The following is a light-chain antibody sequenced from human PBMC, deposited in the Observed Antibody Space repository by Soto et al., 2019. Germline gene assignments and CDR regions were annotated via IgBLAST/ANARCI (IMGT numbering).Light chain of an antibody. CDR1: QSVRRY. Sequence: EIVLTQSPGTLSLSPGETLSLSCRSSQSVRRYLAWYQHKPGQAPRLLIYGASTRATGLPARFSGSGSGTDFTLTISRLEPEDFAVYYCQQYGSLSWTFGQGTKVDIK. CDR3: QQYGSLSWT. V-gene: IGKV3-20*01. CDR2: GAS. J-gene: IGKJ1*01.